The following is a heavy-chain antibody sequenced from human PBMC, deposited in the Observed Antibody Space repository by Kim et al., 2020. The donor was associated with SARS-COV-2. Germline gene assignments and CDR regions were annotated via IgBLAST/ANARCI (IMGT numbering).Heavy chain of an antibody. CDR3: ARDVVGIVATTEYYFDY. CDR2: ISSSSSYI. Sequence: GGSLRLSCAASGFTFSSYSMNWVRQAPGKGLEWVSSISSSSSYIYYADSVKGRFTISRDNAKNSLYLQMNSLRAEDTAVYYCARDVVGIVATTEYYFDYWGQGTLVTVSS. J-gene: IGHJ4*02. V-gene: IGHV3-21*01. D-gene: IGHD5-12*01. CDR1: GFTFSSYS.